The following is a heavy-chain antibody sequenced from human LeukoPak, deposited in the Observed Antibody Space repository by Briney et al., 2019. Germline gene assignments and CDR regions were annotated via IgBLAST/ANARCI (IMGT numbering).Heavy chain of an antibody. V-gene: IGHV4-4*07. CDR2: IYTSGST. CDR3: ARERCGGDCYYYFNGMDV. D-gene: IGHD2-21*02. Sequence: SETLSLTCTVSGGSISSHFWTWIRQPAGKGLEWIGHIYTSGSTKYNPSLKSRVTMSVDTSKNQYSLKLNSVTAADTALYYCARERCGGDCYYYFNGMDVWGQGTPVTVSS. J-gene: IGHJ6*02. CDR1: GGSISSHF.